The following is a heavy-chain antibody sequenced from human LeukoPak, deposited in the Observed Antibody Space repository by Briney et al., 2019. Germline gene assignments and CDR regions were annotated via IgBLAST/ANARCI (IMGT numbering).Heavy chain of an antibody. J-gene: IGHJ4*02. CDR1: GGSISSSSYY. CDR3: ASSIAARPDY. V-gene: IGHV4-39*01. Sequence: SETLSLTCTDSGGSISSSSYYWGWVRQPPGRGVEWVGSIYYSGSTYYNPSLKSRVTISVDTYKKQCSLKQRSMTAADTAVYYCASSIAARPDYWGQGTLVTVSS. D-gene: IGHD6-6*01. CDR2: IYYSGST.